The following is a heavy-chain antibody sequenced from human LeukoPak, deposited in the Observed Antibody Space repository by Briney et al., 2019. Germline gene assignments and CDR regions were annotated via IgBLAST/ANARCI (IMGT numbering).Heavy chain of an antibody. D-gene: IGHD6-13*01. CDR2: IYSRAST. CDR3: ARGVAAPGTGVVSWFDP. Sequence: SVTLSLTCTVSGGPLGIYYWSWIPQPPGKGLEGSGNIYSRASTDYTPALKSRVTISLDTSKNQFSLKLSFVTAAGTVGYYCARGVAAPGTGVVSWFDPWGQGTLGTVSS. V-gene: IGHV4-59*01. CDR1: GGPLGIYY. J-gene: IGHJ5*02.